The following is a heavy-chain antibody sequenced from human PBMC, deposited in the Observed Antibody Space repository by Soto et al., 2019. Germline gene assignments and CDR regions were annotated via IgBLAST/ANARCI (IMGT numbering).Heavy chain of an antibody. D-gene: IGHD3-16*01. CDR3: AREEKQLSRYGGDFDY. CDR1: DGSVNSGNYY. V-gene: IGHV4-61*01. Sequence: SETLSLTCIVSDGSVNSGNYYWSWIRQPPGKGLEWIGHIYYIGTTDYNPSLKSRVTISVDTSKNQFSLKVTSVTAADTAVYFCAREEKQLSRYGGDFDYWGQGILVTVSS. CDR2: IYYIGTT. J-gene: IGHJ4*02.